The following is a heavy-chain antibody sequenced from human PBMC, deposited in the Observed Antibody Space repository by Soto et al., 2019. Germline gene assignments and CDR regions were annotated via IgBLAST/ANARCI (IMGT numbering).Heavy chain of an antibody. CDR2: IIPIFGTA. D-gene: IGHD2-2*01. V-gene: IGHV1-69*01. J-gene: IGHJ6*02. CDR1: GGTFSSYA. CDR3: ARHLTPKDIVVVPAASPGSYYYGMDV. Sequence: QVQLVQSGAEVKKPGSSVKVSCKASGGTFSSYAISWVRQAPGQGLEWMGGIIPIFGTANYAQKFQGRVTITADESTSTAYRELSSLRSEDTAVYYCARHLTPKDIVVVPAASPGSYYYGMDVWGQGTTVTVSS.